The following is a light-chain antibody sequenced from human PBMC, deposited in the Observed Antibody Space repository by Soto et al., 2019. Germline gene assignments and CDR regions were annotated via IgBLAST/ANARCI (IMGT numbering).Light chain of an antibody. CDR3: SSYTNAYNYV. V-gene: IGLV2-14*01. Sequence: QSALTQPASVSGSPGQSITISCTGTGGDIGTYNFVSWYQQHPGKVPNLLIFEVANRPSGVSDRISGSKSGTTASLTISCRQAKDEADYYCSSYTNAYNYVFGSGTKLTVL. CDR2: EVA. CDR1: GGDIGTYNF. J-gene: IGLJ1*01.